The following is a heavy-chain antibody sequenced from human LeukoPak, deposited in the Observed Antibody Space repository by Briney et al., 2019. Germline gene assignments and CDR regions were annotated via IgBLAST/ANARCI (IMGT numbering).Heavy chain of an antibody. CDR1: GFTFSNAW. CDR2: IKSKTDGGTT. J-gene: IGHJ4*02. D-gene: IGHD2-8*01. Sequence: GGFLRLSCAASGFTFSNAWMSWVRQAPGKGLEWVGRIKSKTDGGTTDYAAPVKGRFTISSDDSKNTLYLQMNSLKTEDTAVYYCTTDIVLMVYAIRCGYWGQGTLVTVSS. CDR3: TTDIVLMVYAIRCGY. V-gene: IGHV3-15*01.